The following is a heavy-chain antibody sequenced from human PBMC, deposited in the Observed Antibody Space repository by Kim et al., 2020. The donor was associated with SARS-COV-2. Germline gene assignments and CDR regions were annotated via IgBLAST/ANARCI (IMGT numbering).Heavy chain of an antibody. V-gene: IGHV1-69*13. CDR2: IIPIFGTA. CDR3: ARGWGVGLRYFDWLPLY. J-gene: IGHJ4*02. CDR1: GGTFSSYA. D-gene: IGHD3-9*01. Sequence: SVKVSCKASGGTFSSYAISWVRQAPGQGLEWMGGIIPIFGTANYAQKFQGRVTITADESTSTAYMELSSLRSEDTAVYYCARGWGVGLRYFDWLPLYWGQGTLVTVSS.